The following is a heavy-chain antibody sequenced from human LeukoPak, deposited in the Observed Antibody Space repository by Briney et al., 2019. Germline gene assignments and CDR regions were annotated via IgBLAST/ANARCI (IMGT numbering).Heavy chain of an antibody. V-gene: IGHV1-2*02. CDR1: GYTFTGYY. CDR2: INPNSGGT. D-gene: IGHD6-6*01. CDR3: AREMEVEYSSSSGNGWFDP. Sequence: GASVKVSCKASGYTFTGYYMHWVRQAPGQGLEWMGWINPNSGGTNYAQKFQGRVTMTRDTSISTAYMELSRLRSDDTAVYYCAREMEVEYSSSSGNGWFDPWGQGTLVTVSS. J-gene: IGHJ5*02.